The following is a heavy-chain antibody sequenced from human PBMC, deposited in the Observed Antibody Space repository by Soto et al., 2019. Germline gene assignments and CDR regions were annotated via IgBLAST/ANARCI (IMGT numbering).Heavy chain of an antibody. CDR1: GGSFSRYY. CDR3: GRWYSGSSGYFDS. V-gene: IGHV4-59*01. CDR2: IYYSGST. D-gene: IGHD1-26*01. J-gene: IGHJ4*02. Sequence: SETLSLTCTVSGGSFSRYYWSWIRQPPGKGLDWIGYIYYSGSTNYNPSLKSRVTISVDTSKNQFSLKLNSVTAADTAVYYCGRWYSGSSGYFDSWGQGTLVTVSS.